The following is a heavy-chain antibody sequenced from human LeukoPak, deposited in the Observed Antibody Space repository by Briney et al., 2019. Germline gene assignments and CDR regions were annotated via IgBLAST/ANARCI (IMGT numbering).Heavy chain of an antibody. J-gene: IGHJ4*02. CDR2: IRFDGSNK. CDR1: GFTFSSYG. V-gene: IGHV3-30*02. CDR3: ARDSYSSSWHTTPDY. Sequence: PGGSLRLSCAASGFTFSSYGIHWVRQAPGKGLEWVAFIRFDGSNKYYADSVKGRFTISRDNSKNTLYLQMNSLRAEDTAVYYCARDSYSSSWHTTPDYWGQGTLVTVSS. D-gene: IGHD6-13*01.